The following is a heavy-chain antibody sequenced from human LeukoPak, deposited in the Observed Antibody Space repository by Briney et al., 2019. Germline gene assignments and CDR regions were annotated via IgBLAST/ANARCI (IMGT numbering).Heavy chain of an antibody. CDR1: GFTFSNYW. J-gene: IGHJ4*02. Sequence: PGGSLRLSCAASGFTFSNYWMHWVRQAPGKGLVWVSRINSDGINTSYADSVKGRFTISRDNAKNSLYLQMNSLRAEDTAVYYCARLSYYDYVWGSYRYTTGDDYWGQGTLVTVSS. CDR3: ARLSYYDYVWGSYRYTTGDDY. CDR2: INSDGINT. D-gene: IGHD3-16*02. V-gene: IGHV3-74*01.